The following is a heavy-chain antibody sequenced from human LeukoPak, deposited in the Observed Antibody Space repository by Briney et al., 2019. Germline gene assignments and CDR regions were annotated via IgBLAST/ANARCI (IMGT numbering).Heavy chain of an antibody. Sequence: SETLSLTCTVSGGSISSSDWWSWLRQPPGKGLEWIGQIYQSGNPDYNPSLKSRVTISVDTSKNQFSLKLSSVTAADTAVYYCARVSEDSSSWYGWFDPWGQGTLVTVSS. V-gene: IGHV4-4*02. CDR1: GGSISSSDW. J-gene: IGHJ5*02. CDR3: ARVSEDSSSWYGWFDP. D-gene: IGHD6-13*01. CDR2: IYQSGNP.